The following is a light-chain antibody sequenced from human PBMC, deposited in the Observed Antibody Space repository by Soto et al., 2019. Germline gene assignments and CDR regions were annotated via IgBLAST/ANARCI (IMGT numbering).Light chain of an antibody. J-gene: IGKJ1*01. CDR1: QSISTY. Sequence: DIQMTQSPSSLSASVGDRVTITCRASQSISTYLNWYQQKPGKAPKLLIYAASSLESGVPSRFTGSGSGTDFTLTISSLQPEDFATYFCHQTYIPPWMFGQGTKGDIK. CDR3: HQTYIPPWM. CDR2: AAS. V-gene: IGKV1-39*01.